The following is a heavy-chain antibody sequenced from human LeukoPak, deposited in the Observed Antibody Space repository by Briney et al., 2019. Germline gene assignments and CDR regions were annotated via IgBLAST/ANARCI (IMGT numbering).Heavy chain of an antibody. D-gene: IGHD3-22*01. Sequence: ASVKVSCKVSGYTLTELSMHWVRQAPGKGLEWMGGFDPEDGETIYAQKFQGRVTMTEDTSTDTAYMELSSLRSEDTAVYYCATRPDFYDSSALNSWGQGTLVTVSS. J-gene: IGHJ4*02. V-gene: IGHV1-24*01. CDR2: FDPEDGET. CDR3: ATRPDFYDSSALNS. CDR1: GYTLTELS.